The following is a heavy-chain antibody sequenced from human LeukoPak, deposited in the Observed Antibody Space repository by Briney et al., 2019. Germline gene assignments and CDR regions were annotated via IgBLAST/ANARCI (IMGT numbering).Heavy chain of an antibody. Sequence: VASVKVSCKASGGTFSSYAISWVRQAPGQGLEWMGGIIPIFGTANYAQKFQGRGTITADESTSTAYMELSSLRSEDTAVYYCASGTGSYRRNWFDPWGQGTLVTVSS. CDR2: IIPIFGTA. CDR3: ASGTGSYRRNWFDP. CDR1: GGTFSSYA. V-gene: IGHV1-69*13. J-gene: IGHJ5*02. D-gene: IGHD3-16*02.